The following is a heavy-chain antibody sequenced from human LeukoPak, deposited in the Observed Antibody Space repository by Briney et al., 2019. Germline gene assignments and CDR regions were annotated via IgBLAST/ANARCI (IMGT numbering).Heavy chain of an antibody. CDR2: ISDSGGDR. V-gene: IGHV3-23*01. CDR1: GFTFSSYV. D-gene: IGHD1-26*01. J-gene: IGHJ4*02. CDR3: AKGNKAVGGTIATFSY. Sequence: GGSLRLSCAASGFTFSSYVMSWVRQAPGKGLEWVSSISDSGGDRNDADSVKGRFAISRDNSKNTLYLQMNSLRAEDTAVYYCAKGNKAVGGTIATFSYWGQGTLVTVSS.